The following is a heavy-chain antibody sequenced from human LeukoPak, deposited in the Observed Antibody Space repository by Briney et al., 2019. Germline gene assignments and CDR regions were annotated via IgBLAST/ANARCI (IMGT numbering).Heavy chain of an antibody. V-gene: IGHV4-30-4*08. CDR1: GGSISSGDYY. CDR3: VGSNNYYDSSGPLVFDY. J-gene: IGHJ4*02. Sequence: PSQTLSLTCTVSGGSISSGDYYWSWIRQPLGKGLEWIGYIYYSGSTYYNPSLKSRVTISVDTSKNQFSLKLSSVTAADTAVYYCVGSNNYYDSSGPLVFDYWGQGTLVTVSS. CDR2: IYYSGST. D-gene: IGHD3-22*01.